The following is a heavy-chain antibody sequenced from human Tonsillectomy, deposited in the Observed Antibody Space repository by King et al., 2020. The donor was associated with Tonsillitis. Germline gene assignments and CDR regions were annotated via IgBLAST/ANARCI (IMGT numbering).Heavy chain of an antibody. J-gene: IGHJ1*01. CDR1: GFTFSSYA. V-gene: IGHV3-23*04. CDR3: AKDYDSSSWENAEYFQH. CDR2: ISGSGGST. D-gene: IGHD6-13*01. Sequence: VQLVESGGGLVQPGGSLRLSCAASGFTFSSYAMSWVRQAPGKGLEWVSAISGSGGSTYYAASVKGRFTISRDTPKNTLYLQMNSLRAEDTAVYYCAKDYDSSSWENAEYFQHWGQGTLVTVSS.